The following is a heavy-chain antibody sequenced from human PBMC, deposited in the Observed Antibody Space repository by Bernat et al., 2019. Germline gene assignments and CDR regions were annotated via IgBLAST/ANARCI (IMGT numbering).Heavy chain of an antibody. Sequence: EVQLLESGGGLVQPGGSLRLSCAASGFTFSSYAMSWVRQAPGKGLEWVSAISGSGGSTYYADSVKGRFTISRDNSKNTLYLQMNSLRGEDTAVYYCARVSGQDLGRFFYDRWGQGTLVTVSS. CDR3: ARVSGQDLGRFFYDR. J-gene: IGHJ5*02. D-gene: IGHD3-16*01. V-gene: IGHV3-23*01. CDR1: GFTFSSYA. CDR2: ISGSGGST.